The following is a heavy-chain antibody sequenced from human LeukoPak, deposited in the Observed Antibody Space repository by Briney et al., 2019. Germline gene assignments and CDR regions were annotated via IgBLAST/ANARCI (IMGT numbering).Heavy chain of an antibody. CDR1: GFTFSSYS. CDR2: ISSSSSTI. CDR3: ARDKEYYYDSSGYYGDDY. V-gene: IGHV3-48*04. D-gene: IGHD3-22*01. J-gene: IGHJ4*02. Sequence: PGGSLRLSCAASGFTFSSYSMNWVRQAPGKGLEWVSYISSSSSTIYYADSVKGRFTISRDNAKNSLYLQMNSLRAEDTAVYYCARDKEYYYDSSGYYGDDYWGQGTLVTVSS.